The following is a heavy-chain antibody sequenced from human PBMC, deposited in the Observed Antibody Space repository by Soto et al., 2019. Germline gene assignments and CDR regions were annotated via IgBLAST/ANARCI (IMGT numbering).Heavy chain of an antibody. CDR1: GYTFTGYY. CDR3: ASLTYYDFWSGPFHY. CDR2: INPNSGGT. J-gene: IGHJ4*02. D-gene: IGHD3-3*01. V-gene: IGHV1-2*02. Sequence: ASVKVSCKASGYTFTGYYMHWVRQAPGQGPEWMGWINPNSGGTNYAQKFQGRVTMTRDTSISTAYMELGRLRSDDTAVYYCASLTYYDFWSGPFHYWGQGTLVTVSS.